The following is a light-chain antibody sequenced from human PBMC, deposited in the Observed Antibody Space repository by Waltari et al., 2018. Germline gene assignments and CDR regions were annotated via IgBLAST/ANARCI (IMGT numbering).Light chain of an antibody. CDR1: RSLLRNSEYTY. Sequence: DIVMTQSPLSLSVTPGAPASISCRSSRSLLRNSEYTYLDGYLQKPGQSPQLLIYMGSNRASGVPDRFSGSGSGTDFTLKISRVEAEDVGVYYCMQALQFITFGQGTRLEIK. CDR3: MQALQFIT. J-gene: IGKJ5*01. CDR2: MGS. V-gene: IGKV2-28*01.